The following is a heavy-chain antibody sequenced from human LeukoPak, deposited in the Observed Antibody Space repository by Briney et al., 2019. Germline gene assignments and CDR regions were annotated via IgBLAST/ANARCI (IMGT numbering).Heavy chain of an antibody. D-gene: IGHD3-22*01. CDR3: AKDDGWLYYNH. J-gene: IGHJ4*02. CDR2: ISPGGEIP. V-gene: IGHV3-23*01. Sequence: GGSLRLSCAASGFTFSSYDMHWVRQATGKGLEWVSGISPGGEIPYYADSVKGRFTISRDNSKGTVSLQMHSLRDEDTATYYCAKDDGWLYYNHWGQGTLVTVSS. CDR1: GFTFSSYD.